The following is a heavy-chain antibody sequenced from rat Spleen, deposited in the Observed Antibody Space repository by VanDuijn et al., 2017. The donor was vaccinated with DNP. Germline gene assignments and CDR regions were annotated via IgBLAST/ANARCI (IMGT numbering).Heavy chain of an antibody. CDR3: AKYYGYNSYFFDY. V-gene: IGHV5-22*01. CDR1: GFTFSDYY. CDR2: ISYFGDNT. J-gene: IGHJ2*01. D-gene: IGHD1-9*01. Sequence: EVNLVESGGGLVQPGRSLKLSCAASGFTFSDYYMAWVRQAPTKGLELVAYISYFGDNTYSGDSVKGRFTISRDNAKSTLYLQMNSLRSEDMATYYCAKYYGYNSYFFDYWGQGVLVTVSS.